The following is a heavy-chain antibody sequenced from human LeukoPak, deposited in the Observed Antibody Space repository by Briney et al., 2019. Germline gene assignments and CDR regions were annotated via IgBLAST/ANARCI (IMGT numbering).Heavy chain of an antibody. Sequence: GGSLRLSCAASGFTVSSNYMSWVRQAPGKGLEWVSVIYSGGSTYYADSVKGRFTISRDNSKNTLYLQMNSLRAEDTAVYYCARDLSGIAVVGMRYYFDYWGQGTLVTVSS. CDR1: GFTVSSNY. J-gene: IGHJ4*02. CDR2: IYSGGST. D-gene: IGHD6-19*01. V-gene: IGHV3-66*02. CDR3: ARDLSGIAVVGMRYYFDY.